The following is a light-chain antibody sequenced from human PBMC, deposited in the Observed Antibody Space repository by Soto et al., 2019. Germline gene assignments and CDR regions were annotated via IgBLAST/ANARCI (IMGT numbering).Light chain of an antibody. CDR1: QYISNW. CDR3: QQYNSYWRT. J-gene: IGKJ1*01. Sequence: DIQMTQSPSTLPASVGDRVTITCRASQYISNWVAWYQQKPGKAPKLLIFDASNLESGVPLRFSGSGSGTEFTLTISSLQPDDFATYYCQQYNSYWRTFGQGTKVDI. CDR2: DAS. V-gene: IGKV1-5*01.